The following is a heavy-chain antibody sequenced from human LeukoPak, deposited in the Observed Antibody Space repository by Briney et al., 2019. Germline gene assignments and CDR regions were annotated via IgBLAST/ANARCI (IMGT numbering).Heavy chain of an antibody. Sequence: SGGSLRLSCAASGFTFSDYYMSWIRQAPGKGLEWVSYISSSGSTIYYADSVKGRFTISRDNAKNSLYLQMNSLRTEDTAVYYCARAPDSSSWYGLYWGQGTLVTVSS. CDR2: ISSSGSTI. V-gene: IGHV3-11*01. CDR3: ARAPDSSSWYGLY. CDR1: GFTFSDYY. J-gene: IGHJ4*02. D-gene: IGHD6-13*01.